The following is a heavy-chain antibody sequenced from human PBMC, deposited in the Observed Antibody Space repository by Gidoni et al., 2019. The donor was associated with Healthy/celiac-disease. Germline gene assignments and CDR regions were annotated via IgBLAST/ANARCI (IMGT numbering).Heavy chain of an antibody. CDR1: GYTFTSYD. CDR2: MNPNSGNT. D-gene: IGHD6-13*01. Sequence: QVQLVQSGAEVKKPGASVKVSCKASGYTFTSYDINWVRQATGQVLEWMGWMNPNSGNTGYAQKFQGRVTMTRNTSISTAYMELSSLRSEDTAVYYCASKIPAAGRIDPWGQGTLVTVSS. J-gene: IGHJ5*02. V-gene: IGHV1-8*01. CDR3: ASKIPAAGRIDP.